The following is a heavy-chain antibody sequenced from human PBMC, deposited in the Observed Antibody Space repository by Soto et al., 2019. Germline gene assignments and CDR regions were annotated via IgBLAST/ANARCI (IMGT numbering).Heavy chain of an antibody. CDR3: ARHPERIAQIGWFDP. J-gene: IGHJ5*02. Sequence: EVQLVESGGGLVQPGGSLRLSCAASGFTFSSYSMNWVRQAPGKGLEWVSYISSSSSTIYYADSVKGRFTISRDNAKNSLYQQMNSLRAEDTAVYYCARHPERIAQIGWFDPWGQGTLVTVSS. CDR2: ISSSSSTI. V-gene: IGHV3-48*01. D-gene: IGHD6-13*01. CDR1: GFTFSSYS.